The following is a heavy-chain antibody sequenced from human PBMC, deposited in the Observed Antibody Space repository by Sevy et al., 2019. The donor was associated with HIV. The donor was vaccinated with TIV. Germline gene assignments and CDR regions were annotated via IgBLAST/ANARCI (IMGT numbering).Heavy chain of an antibody. CDR1: GGSVSSGSYY. J-gene: IGHJ4*02. CDR2: IYYSGST. Sequence: SETLSLTCTVSGGSVSSGSYYWSWIRQPPGKGLEWIGYIYYSGSTNYNPSLKSRVTISVDTSKNQFSLKLRSVTAADTAVYYCARADYYDSSGYSYWGQGTLVTVSS. D-gene: IGHD3-22*01. CDR3: ARADYYDSSGYSY. V-gene: IGHV4-61*01.